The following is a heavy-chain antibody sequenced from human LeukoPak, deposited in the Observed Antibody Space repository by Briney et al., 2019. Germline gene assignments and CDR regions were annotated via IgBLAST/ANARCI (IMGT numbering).Heavy chain of an antibody. CDR3: VRETSGGSH. CDR2: ISGSGGST. J-gene: IGHJ4*02. D-gene: IGHD2-15*01. CDR1: GFTFSSYA. Sequence: GGSLRLSCAASGFTFSSYAMSWVRQAPGKGLEWVSAISGSGGSTYYADSMKGRFTISRDNSEKTLYLQMDSLRVEDTAVYYCVRETSGGSHWGQGTLVTVSS. V-gene: IGHV3-23*01.